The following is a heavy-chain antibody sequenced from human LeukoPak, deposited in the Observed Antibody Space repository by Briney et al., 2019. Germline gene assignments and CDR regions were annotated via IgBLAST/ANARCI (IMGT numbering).Heavy chain of an antibody. CDR2: IYSDGST. CDR1: GFIVSGDF. Sequence: GGSLRLSCAASGFIVSGDFMSWVRQAPGKGLEWVSVIYSDGSTYYADSVEGRFTISRDNSKNTLDLQMTGLRVEDTAVYYCARERGRGRDSPWFDYWGQGTLVTVSS. D-gene: IGHD1-26*01. V-gene: IGHV3-53*01. CDR3: ARERGRGRDSPWFDY. J-gene: IGHJ4*02.